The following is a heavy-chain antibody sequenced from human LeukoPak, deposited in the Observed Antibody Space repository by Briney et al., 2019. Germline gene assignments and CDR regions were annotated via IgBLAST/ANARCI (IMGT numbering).Heavy chain of an antibody. Sequence: GGSLRLSCAASEFAFSTYNMNWVRQAPGKGLEWVSYISTGSSTTYYADSVKGRFTISRDNVENSLYLQMNSLRDEDTAVYYCARVAAGYSVNYFGYWGQGTLVTVSS. V-gene: IGHV3-48*02. D-gene: IGHD4-23*01. CDR1: EFAFSTYN. J-gene: IGHJ4*02. CDR2: ISTGSSTT. CDR3: ARVAAGYSVNYFGY.